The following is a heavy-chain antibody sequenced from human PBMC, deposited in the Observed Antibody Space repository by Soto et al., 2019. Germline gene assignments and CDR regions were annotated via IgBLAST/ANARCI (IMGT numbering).Heavy chain of an antibody. J-gene: IGHJ3*02. V-gene: IGHV1-46*01. CDR2: INPSGGTT. D-gene: IGHD2-15*01. CDR1: RYTFTTYY. Sequence: QVQLVQSGAEVKKPGASVKVSCKASRYTFTTYYMHWVRQAPGQGLEWMGIINPSGGTTNYARKFQGRVTMTSDTSTSTVYMELSSLRSEDTAVYSCALPTRWYGFDIWGQGTMVTVSS. CDR3: ALPTRWYGFDI.